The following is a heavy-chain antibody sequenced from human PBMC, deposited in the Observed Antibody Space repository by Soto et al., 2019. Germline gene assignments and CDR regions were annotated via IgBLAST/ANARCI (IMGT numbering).Heavy chain of an antibody. V-gene: IGHV3-33*01. J-gene: IGHJ6*02. CDR1: GFTFSSYG. CDR3: ARNYDSSGPRMDV. D-gene: IGHD3-22*01. Sequence: GGSLRLSCAASGFTFSSYGMHWVRQAPGKGLEWVAVIWYDGSNKYYADSVKGRFTISRDNSKNTLYLQMNSLRAEDTAVYYCARNYDSSGPRMDVWGQGTTVTVSS. CDR2: IWYDGSNK.